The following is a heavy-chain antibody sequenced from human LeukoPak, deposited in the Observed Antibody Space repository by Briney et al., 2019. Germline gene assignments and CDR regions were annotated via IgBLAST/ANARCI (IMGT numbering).Heavy chain of an antibody. J-gene: IGHJ5*02. V-gene: IGHV4-4*07. D-gene: IGHD3-16*01. CDR1: GGSMTSYY. CDR3: ARGDFYDGGGRNWFDP. CDR2: IHTSGTT. Sequence: SETLSLTCTVSGGSMTSYYWSFIRQPAGKRLDWMGRIHTSGTTYYNPSLKSRVTMSVDTSKNQFSLRLTSVTAADTAVYYCARGDFYDGGGRNWFDPWGQGTLVTVSA.